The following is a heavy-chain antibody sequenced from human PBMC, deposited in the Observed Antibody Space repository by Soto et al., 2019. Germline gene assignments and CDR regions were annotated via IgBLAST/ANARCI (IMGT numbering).Heavy chain of an antibody. CDR3: TFFHFHGMDV. V-gene: IGHV1-3*01. CDR1: GYDFIAYA. D-gene: IGHD3-3*02. Sequence: QVQLAQSGAEVKKPGASVKISCKASGYDFIAYALHWVRQAPGQRPEWMGWINAANGDTKYSQKFQGRVTLTADTSASTGYMEMRSLKSDDTAVYYCTFFHFHGMDVWGQGTTVTVSS. J-gene: IGHJ6*02. CDR2: INAANGDT.